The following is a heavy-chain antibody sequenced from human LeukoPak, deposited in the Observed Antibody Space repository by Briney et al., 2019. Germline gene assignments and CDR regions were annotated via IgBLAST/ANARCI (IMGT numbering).Heavy chain of an antibody. Sequence: GGSLRLSCAASGFTFSNAWMGGVRQAPGKGLEWVGRIKSKADGGTTEYAAPVKGRVTISRDDSNSTLHLQLNGLKSEDTAVYYCTTDYGSFWGQGTPVTVSS. CDR1: GFTFSNAW. CDR3: TTDYGSF. CDR2: IKSKADGGTT. D-gene: IGHD3-10*01. J-gene: IGHJ4*02. V-gene: IGHV3-15*01.